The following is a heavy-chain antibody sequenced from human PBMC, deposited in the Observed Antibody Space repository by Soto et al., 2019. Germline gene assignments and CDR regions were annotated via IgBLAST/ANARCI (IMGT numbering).Heavy chain of an antibody. CDR1: GFTFTRHG. J-gene: IGHJ6*03. D-gene: IGHD6-6*01. V-gene: IGHV3-30*18. Sequence: QVQLVESGGGVVQPGKSLRLSCAASGFTFTRHGMHWVRQAPGKGLEWVAFISYDGSNKYYVDSVKGRFTISRDNSRNMLYLQMNSLRAEDTAVYYCAKYSGVVSSSSSALSNNYYYMDVWGEGTRVTVSS. CDR3: AKYSGVVSSSSSALSNNYYYMDV. CDR2: ISYDGSNK.